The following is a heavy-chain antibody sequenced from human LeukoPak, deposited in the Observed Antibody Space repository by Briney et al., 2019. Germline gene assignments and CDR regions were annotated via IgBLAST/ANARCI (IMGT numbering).Heavy chain of an antibody. J-gene: IGHJ4*02. CDR1: GGSFSGYY. Sequence: SETLSLTCAVYGGSFSGYYWSWIRQPPGKGLEWIGEINHSGSTNYNPSLKSRVTISVDRSKNQFSLKLSSVTAAGTAVYYCARDPSYSSSPDYWGQGTLVTVSS. CDR2: INHSGST. CDR3: ARDPSYSSSPDY. V-gene: IGHV4-34*01. D-gene: IGHD6-13*01.